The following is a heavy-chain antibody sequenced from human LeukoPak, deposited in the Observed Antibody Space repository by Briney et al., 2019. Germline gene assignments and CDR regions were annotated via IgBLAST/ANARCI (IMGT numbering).Heavy chain of an antibody. D-gene: IGHD6-13*01. CDR3: AKTAQYSSSWIDC. CDR2: ISGSGRDT. CDR1: GFTFSSYA. Sequence: GGSLRLSCAASGFTFSSYAMSWVRQAPGKGLEWVSGISGSGRDTYYADSVKGRFTISRDNSENALYLQMNSLRAEDTAVYYCAKTAQYSSSWIDCWGQGTLVTVSS. V-gene: IGHV3-23*01. J-gene: IGHJ4*02.